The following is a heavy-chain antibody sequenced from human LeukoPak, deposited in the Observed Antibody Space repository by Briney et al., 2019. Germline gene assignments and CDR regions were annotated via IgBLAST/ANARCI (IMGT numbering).Heavy chain of an antibody. Sequence: ASVKVSCKASGYTFTSYDINWVRQATGQGLEWMGWMNPNSGNTGYAQKFQGRVTMTRNTSISTAYMELRSLRSDDTAVYYCARDRYYYDSSGYYELDYWGQGTLVTVSS. V-gene: IGHV1-8*01. D-gene: IGHD3-22*01. J-gene: IGHJ4*02. CDR3: ARDRYYYDSSGYYELDY. CDR2: MNPNSGNT. CDR1: GYTFTSYD.